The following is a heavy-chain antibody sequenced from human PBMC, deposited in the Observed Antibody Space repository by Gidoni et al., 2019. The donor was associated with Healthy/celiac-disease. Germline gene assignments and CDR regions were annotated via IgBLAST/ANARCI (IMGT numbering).Heavy chain of an antibody. Sequence: QVQLQESGPGLVKPSETLSLTCTVSGGSISSYYWSWIRQPPGKGLEWIGYIYYSGSTNYNPSLKSRVTISVDTSKNQFSLKLSSVTAADTAVYYCARDYTGGLWFGPSTWGQGTLVTVSS. J-gene: IGHJ5*02. CDR1: GGSISSYY. D-gene: IGHD3-10*01. V-gene: IGHV4-59*01. CDR3: ARDYTGGLWFGPST. CDR2: IYYSGST.